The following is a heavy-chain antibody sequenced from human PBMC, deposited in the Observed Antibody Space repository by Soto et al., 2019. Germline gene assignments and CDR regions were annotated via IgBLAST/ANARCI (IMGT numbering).Heavy chain of an antibody. Sequence: QVQLVQSGAEVKKPGSSVKVSCKASGGTFSSYAISWVRQAHGDGLEWLGGIIHIFGTANYAQKFQGRVTITSDASTSTDYMELSSLRSEDTAVYSCARAVGRYCSGGSCYAPYYFDYWGQGTLVTVSS. CDR1: GGTFSSYA. J-gene: IGHJ4*02. V-gene: IGHV1-69*05. D-gene: IGHD2-15*01. CDR3: ARAVGRYCSGGSCYAPYYFDY. CDR2: IIHIFGTA.